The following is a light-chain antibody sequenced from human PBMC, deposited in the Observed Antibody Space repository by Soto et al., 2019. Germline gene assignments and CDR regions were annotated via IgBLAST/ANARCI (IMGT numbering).Light chain of an antibody. CDR1: QSVGYN. CDR3: QLHYNWLYT. J-gene: IGKJ2*01. Sequence: EIVMTQSPATLSVSPGERATLACRASQSVGYNLAWYQQKPGQAPRLLIYGASIRATGIPDRFSDSGSGTEFTLTISSLQSEDFAVYYCQLHYNWLYTFGQGTKLEIK. V-gene: IGKV3D-15*01. CDR2: GAS.